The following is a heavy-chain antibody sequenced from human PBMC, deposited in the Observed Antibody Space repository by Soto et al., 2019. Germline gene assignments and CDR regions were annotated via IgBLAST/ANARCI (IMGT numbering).Heavy chain of an antibody. J-gene: IGHJ4*02. CDR3: ARLCSGLRTSCYAGFDY. CDR2: IYYSGST. CDR1: GGSISSSSYY. D-gene: IGHD2-2*01. V-gene: IGHV4-39*01. Sequence: QLQLQESGPGLVKPSETLSLTCTVSGGSISSSSYYWGWIRQPPGKGLEWIGSIYYSGSTYYNPSLKSRVTISVDTSKNQFSLKLSSVTAADTAVYYCARLCSGLRTSCYAGFDYWGQGTLVTVSS.